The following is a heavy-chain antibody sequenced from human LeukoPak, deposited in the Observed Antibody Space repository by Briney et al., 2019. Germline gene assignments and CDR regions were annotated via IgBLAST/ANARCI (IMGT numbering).Heavy chain of an antibody. D-gene: IGHD3-16*02. J-gene: IGHJ4*02. V-gene: IGHV4-61*02. CDR2: IYTSGST. CDR1: GGSISSGSYY. CDR3: ARAYDYVWGSYPLFDY. Sequence: PSETLSLTCTVSGGSISSGSYYWSWIRQPAGKGLEWIGRIYTSGSTNYNPSLKSRVTISVDTSKNRFSLKLSSVTAADTAVYYCARAYDYVWGSYPLFDYWGQGTLVTVSS.